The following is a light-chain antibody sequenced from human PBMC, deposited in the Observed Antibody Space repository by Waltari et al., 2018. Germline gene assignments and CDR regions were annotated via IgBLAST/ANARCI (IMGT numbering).Light chain of an antibody. J-gene: IGKJ1*01. V-gene: IGKV2-30*02. CDR2: NVS. Sequence: DVVMTQSPLSLPVTLGQPASISCMSTQSLVHSAGDTSLNWFHQRPGQSPRRLIYNVSKRDSGVPDRFSGSGSGTQFTLKISTVEAEDVGIYYCMQTTHGPPWTFGPGTKVEIK. CDR3: MQTTHGPPWT. CDR1: QSLVHSAGDTS.